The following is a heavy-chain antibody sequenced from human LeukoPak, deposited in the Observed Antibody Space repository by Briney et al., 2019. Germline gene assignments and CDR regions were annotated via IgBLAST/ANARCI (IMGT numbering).Heavy chain of an antibody. V-gene: IGHV1-8*03. J-gene: IGHJ4*02. D-gene: IGHD3-16*01. CDR1: GYTFTSYD. Sequence: ASVKVSCKASGYTFTSYDINWVRQATGQGLEWMAWINPNSGYTGYAQKFQGRVTITRNTSISTAYMELSSLRSEDTAVYYCARFGGSAAKDDRLDYWGQGTLVTVSS. CDR2: INPNSGYT. CDR3: ARFGGSAAKDDRLDY.